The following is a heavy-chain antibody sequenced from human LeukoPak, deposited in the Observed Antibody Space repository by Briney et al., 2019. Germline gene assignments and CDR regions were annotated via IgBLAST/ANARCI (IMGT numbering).Heavy chain of an antibody. D-gene: IGHD3-10*01. V-gene: IGHV4-30-4*08. Sequence: KARQTLSLTCTVSGGSISSGDYYWSWIRQPPGKGLEWIVYIYYSESTYYNPSLKSRVTISVHTNKNQYFLKLSSVTAADTAVYYGARSHGSGSYYKIRHAPGGWSWFDPWGQGTLVTVPS. CDR1: GGSISSGDYY. CDR2: IYYSEST. J-gene: IGHJ5*02. CDR3: ARSHGSGSYYKIRHAPGGWSWFDP.